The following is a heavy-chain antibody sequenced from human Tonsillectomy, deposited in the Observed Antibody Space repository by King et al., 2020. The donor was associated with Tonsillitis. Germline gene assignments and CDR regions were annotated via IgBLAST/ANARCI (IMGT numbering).Heavy chain of an antibody. J-gene: IGHJ4*02. Sequence: VTLKESGPALVKPTQTLTLTCTFSGFSLTTSGMCVSWIRQPPGKALEWLALIDWDDDKSYSTSLKTRLTISKDTSKNQVVLTMTNMDPVDTATYYCARINNDFWSGYADFWGRGTLVTVSS. V-gene: IGHV2-70*01. CDR2: IDWDDDK. D-gene: IGHD3-3*01. CDR3: ARINNDFWSGYADF. CDR1: GFSLTTSGMC.